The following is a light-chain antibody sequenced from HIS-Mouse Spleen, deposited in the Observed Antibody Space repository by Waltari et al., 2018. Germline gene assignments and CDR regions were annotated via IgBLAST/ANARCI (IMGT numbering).Light chain of an antibody. CDR3: YSTDSSGNHRV. J-gene: IGLJ2*01. CDR1: ALPKKT. CDR2: EDS. Sequence: SYELTQPPSVSVSPAQTARITCSGAALPKKTAYWYQQKSGQAPVLFIYEDSKRPSGIPERFSGSSSGTMATLTISGAQVEDEADYYCYSTDSSGNHRVFGGGTKLTVL. V-gene: IGLV3-10*01.